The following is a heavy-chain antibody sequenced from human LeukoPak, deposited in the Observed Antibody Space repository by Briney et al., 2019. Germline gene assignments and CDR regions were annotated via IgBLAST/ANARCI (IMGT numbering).Heavy chain of an antibody. Sequence: ASVKVSCKASGYTFTSYYMHWVRQAPGQGLEWMGIINPSGGSTSYAQKFQGRVTITADESTSTAYMELSSLRSEDTAVYYCARDWDIVVVPAHDAFDIWGQGTMVTVSS. D-gene: IGHD2-2*01. CDR1: GYTFTSYY. CDR3: ARDWDIVVVPAHDAFDI. CDR2: INPSGGST. V-gene: IGHV1-46*01. J-gene: IGHJ3*02.